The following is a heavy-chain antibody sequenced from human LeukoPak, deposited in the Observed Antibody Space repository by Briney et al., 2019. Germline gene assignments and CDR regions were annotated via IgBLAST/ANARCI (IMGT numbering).Heavy chain of an antibody. CDR3: ARLATTATPFDY. J-gene: IGHJ4*02. V-gene: IGHV5-51*01. CDR2: IYPSDSDT. CDR1: GYSFTSYW. Sequence: GESLKISCKGSGYSFTSYWISWVRQMPGTGLEWMGIIYPSDSDTRYSPSFQGQVTISADKSINTAYLQWSSLKASDTAIYYCARLATTATPFDYWGQGTLVTVSS. D-gene: IGHD4-17*01.